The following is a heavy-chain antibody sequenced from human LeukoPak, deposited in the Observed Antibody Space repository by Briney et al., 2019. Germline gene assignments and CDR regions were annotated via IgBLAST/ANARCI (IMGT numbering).Heavy chain of an antibody. Sequence: GGSLRLSCAASGFIFSSYAMHWVRQAPGKELKWVAVIWFDGSNEYYADSVKGRLTISRDNSMNTMYLQMNSLRDEDTALYYCARGLGYSYGYGIDNWGQGTLVTVSS. J-gene: IGHJ4*02. D-gene: IGHD5-18*01. CDR2: IWFDGSNE. V-gene: IGHV3-33*01. CDR1: GFIFSSYA. CDR3: ARGLGYSYGYGIDN.